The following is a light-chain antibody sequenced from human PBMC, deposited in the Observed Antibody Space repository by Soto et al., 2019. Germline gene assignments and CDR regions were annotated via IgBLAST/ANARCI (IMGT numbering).Light chain of an antibody. V-gene: IGLV2-14*03. Sequence: SVLTQPASVSGSPGQSITISCTGTSSDVGAYNFVSWYQHHPDKAPKVVIYDVANRPSGVSYRFSASKSGNTASLTISGLQAEDEADYYCMSFTSSNTYVFGTGTKVTVL. CDR2: DVA. CDR3: MSFTSSNTYV. CDR1: SSDVGAYNF. J-gene: IGLJ1*01.